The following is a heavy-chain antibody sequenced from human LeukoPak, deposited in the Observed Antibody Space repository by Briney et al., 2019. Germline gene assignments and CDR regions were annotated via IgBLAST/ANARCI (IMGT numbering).Heavy chain of an antibody. CDR2: VIPSGAST. V-gene: IGHV3-23*01. CDR1: GFTFTTYG. D-gene: IGHD1-26*01. J-gene: IGHJ3*02. CDR3: ANDLRWGSFDI. Sequence: GGTLRLSCAASGFTFTTYGMNWVRQAPGKWLEWVSGVIPSGASTYYADSVKGRFTISRDNSKNTLYLLMNSLRAEDTAVYYCANDLRWGSFDIRGQGTLVTVSS.